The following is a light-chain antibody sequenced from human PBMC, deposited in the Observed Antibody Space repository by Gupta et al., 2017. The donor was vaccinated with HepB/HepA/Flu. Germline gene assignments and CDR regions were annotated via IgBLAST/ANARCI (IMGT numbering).Light chain of an antibody. CDR3: QQYNYWPPWT. CDR2: GAS. J-gene: IGKJ1*01. Sequence: EIVMTQSPATLSVSPGERATLSCRASQSLSSNLVWYQQKPGQAPRRLIYGASTRATGIPARFSGSGSGTEFTLTISSLQSEDFAVYYCQQYNYWPPWTFGQGTKVEIK. CDR1: QSLSSN. V-gene: IGKV3-15*01.